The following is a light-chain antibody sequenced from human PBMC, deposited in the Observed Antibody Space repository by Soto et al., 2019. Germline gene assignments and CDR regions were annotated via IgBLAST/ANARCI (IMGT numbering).Light chain of an antibody. CDR3: GTWDSSLSAYV. V-gene: IGLV1-51*01. J-gene: IGLJ1*01. CDR2: DNN. Sequence: QSALTQPPSVSAAPGQKVTISCSGSRSNIGNNYVSWYQQLPGAAPKLVIYDNNRRPSGIPDRISGSKSGTSATLAFTGLQTGDEADYYCGTWDSSLSAYVFGTGTKLTVL. CDR1: RSNIGNNY.